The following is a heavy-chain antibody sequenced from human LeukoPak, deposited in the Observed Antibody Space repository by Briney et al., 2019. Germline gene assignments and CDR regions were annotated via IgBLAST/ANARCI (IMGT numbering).Heavy chain of an antibody. V-gene: IGHV3-20*04. D-gene: IGHD3-3*01. CDR1: GFTFDDYG. CDR2: INWNGGST. CDR3: AREPRLEWSSSTGYFDY. J-gene: IGHJ4*02. Sequence: GGSLRLSCAASGFTFDDYGMSWVRQAPGKGLEWVSGINWNGGSTGYADSVKGRFTISRDNAKNSLYLQMNSLRAEDTALYYCAREPRLEWSSSTGYFDYWGQGTLVTVSS.